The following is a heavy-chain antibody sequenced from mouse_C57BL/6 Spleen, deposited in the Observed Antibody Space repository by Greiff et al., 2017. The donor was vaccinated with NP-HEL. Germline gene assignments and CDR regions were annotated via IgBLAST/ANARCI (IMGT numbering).Heavy chain of an antibody. J-gene: IGHJ2*01. V-gene: IGHV1-69*01. CDR1: GYTFTSYW. Sequence: QVQLQQPGAELVMPGASVKLSCKASGYTFTSYWMHWVKQRPGQGLEWIGEIDPSDSYTNYNQKFKGKSTLTVDKSSSTAYMQLSSLTSEDSAVYYCAIRTGTGDYFDYWGQGTTLTVSS. CDR3: AIRTGTGDYFDY. D-gene: IGHD4-1*01. CDR2: IDPSDSYT.